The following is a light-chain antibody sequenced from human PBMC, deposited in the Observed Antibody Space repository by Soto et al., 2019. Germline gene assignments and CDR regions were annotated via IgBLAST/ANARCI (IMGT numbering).Light chain of an antibody. Sequence: DIQMNQSPSTLSASVGDRVTITFRASESISSWLAWYQQKPGKAPKLLIYKASSLESGVPSRFSGSGSETEFTLTISSLLPDDFATYYCQQYQSYSTFGQGTKVEIK. CDR1: ESISSW. V-gene: IGKV1-5*03. J-gene: IGKJ1*01. CDR2: KAS. CDR3: QQYQSYST.